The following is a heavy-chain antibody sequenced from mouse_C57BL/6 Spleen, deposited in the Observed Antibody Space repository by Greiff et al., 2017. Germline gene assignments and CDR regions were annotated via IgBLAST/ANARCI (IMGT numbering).Heavy chain of an antibody. J-gene: IGHJ3*01. CDR3: ARRRAQAEVFAY. CDR1: GFTFSSYG. D-gene: IGHD3-2*02. CDR2: ISSGGSYT. Sequence: EVKLVESGGDLVKPGGSLKLSCAASGFTFSSYGMSWVRQTPDQRLEWVATISSGGSYTYYPDNVKGPFTISRDNAKNTLYLQMSSLKSEDTAMYYGARRRAQAEVFAYWGQGTLVTVSA. V-gene: IGHV5-6*02.